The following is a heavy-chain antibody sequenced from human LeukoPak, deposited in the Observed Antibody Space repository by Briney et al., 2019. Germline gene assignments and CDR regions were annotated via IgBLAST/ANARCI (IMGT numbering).Heavy chain of an antibody. CDR2: IYTSGST. V-gene: IGHV4-4*07. J-gene: IGHJ5*02. Sequence: SETLSLTCTVSGGSISSYYWSWIRQPAGKGLEWIGRIYTSGSTNYNPSLKSRVTMSVDTSKNQFSLKLSSVTAADTAVYYCAREIVTMVRGVIIQDWFDPWGQGTLVTVSS. CDR3: AREIVTMVRGVIIQDWFDP. CDR1: GGSISSYY. D-gene: IGHD3-10*01.